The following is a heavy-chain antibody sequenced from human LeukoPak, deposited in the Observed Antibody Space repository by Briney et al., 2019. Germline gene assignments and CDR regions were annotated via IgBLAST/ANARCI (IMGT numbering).Heavy chain of an antibody. J-gene: IGHJ5*02. CDR3: ARPYYYDSRIDP. CDR2: MYYSGST. Sequence: SETLSLTCTVSGGFISSGDYYWSWIRQPPGKGLEWIAYMYYSGSTYYNPSLKSRVTMSADTSKNQLSLKLSSVTAADTAVYYCARPYYYDSRIDPWGQGILVTVSS. CDR1: GGFISSGDYY. V-gene: IGHV4-30-4*01. D-gene: IGHD3-22*01.